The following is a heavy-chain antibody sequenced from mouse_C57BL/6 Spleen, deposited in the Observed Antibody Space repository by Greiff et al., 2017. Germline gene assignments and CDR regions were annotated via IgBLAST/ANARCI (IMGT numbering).Heavy chain of an antibody. CDR1: GFNIKDDY. CDR2: IDPVNGDT. V-gene: IGHV14-4*01. Sequence: VHVKQSGAELVRPGASVKFSCTASGFNIKDDYMHWVKQRPEQGLEWIGWIDPVNGDTEYASKFQGKATITADTSSNTAYLQLSSLTSEDTAVYYCYITTVVDSFAYWGQGTLVTVSA. D-gene: IGHD1-1*01. J-gene: IGHJ3*01. CDR3: YITTVVDSFAY.